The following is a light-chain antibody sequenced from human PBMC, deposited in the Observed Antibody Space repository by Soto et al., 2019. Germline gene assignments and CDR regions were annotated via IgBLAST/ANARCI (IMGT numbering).Light chain of an antibody. CDR1: SSDVGAYNY. V-gene: IGLV2-14*01. CDR2: DVS. CDR3: GSYTTSNTMI. Sequence: QSVLTQPASVSGSPGQSITISCAGTSSDVGAYNYVSWFQQHPGKVPKLIIYDVSDRPSGVSDRFSGSKSGNTASLTISGLQAEDEADYYYGSYTTSNTMIFGGGTKLTVL. J-gene: IGLJ2*01.